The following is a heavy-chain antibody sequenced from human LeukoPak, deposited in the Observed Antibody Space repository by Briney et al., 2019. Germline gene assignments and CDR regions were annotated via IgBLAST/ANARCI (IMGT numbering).Heavy chain of an antibody. CDR1: GYSISSGYY. Sequence: SETLSLTCTVSGYSISSGYYWGWIRQPPGKGLEWIGSIFHSGSTYYSPSLKSRVTISVDTSKNQFSLKLNSVTAADTAVYYCASSYSSSWYNYWGRGTLVTVSS. V-gene: IGHV4-38-2*02. D-gene: IGHD6-13*01. CDR3: ASSYSSSWYNY. CDR2: IFHSGST. J-gene: IGHJ4*02.